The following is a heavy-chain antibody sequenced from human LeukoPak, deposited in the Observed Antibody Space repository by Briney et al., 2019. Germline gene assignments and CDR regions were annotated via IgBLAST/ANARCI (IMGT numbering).Heavy chain of an antibody. D-gene: IGHD3-10*01. CDR1: GGSISSGGYS. J-gene: IGHJ5*02. CDR2: IYHSGST. CDR3: ARDRGFGENNWFDP. V-gene: IGHV4-30-2*01. Sequence: PSETLSLTCAVSGGSISSGGYSWSWLRQPPGKGLEWIGYIYHSGSTYYNPSLKSRVTISVDRSKNQFSLKLSSVTAADTAVYYCARDRGFGENNWFDPWGQGTLVTVSS.